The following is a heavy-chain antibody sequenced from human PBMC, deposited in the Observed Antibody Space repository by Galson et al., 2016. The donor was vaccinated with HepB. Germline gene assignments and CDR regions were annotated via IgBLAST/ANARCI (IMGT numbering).Heavy chain of an antibody. CDR1: GFSLRTSGMC. CDR3: ARVNTVTTEQFDY. D-gene: IGHD4-17*01. J-gene: IGHJ4*02. CDR2: IDWDDDK. V-gene: IGHV2-70*01. Sequence: PALVKPPQTLTLTCTFSGFSLRTSGMCVSWIRQPSGKALEWLALIDWDDDKYYSTSLKTRLTISKDTSKNQVVLTMTNMHPVDTATYYCARVNTVTTEQFDYWGQGTLVTVSS.